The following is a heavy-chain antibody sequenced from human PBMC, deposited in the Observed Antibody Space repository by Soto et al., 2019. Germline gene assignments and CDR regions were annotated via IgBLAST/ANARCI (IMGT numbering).Heavy chain of an antibody. CDR1: GFPFSSYA. V-gene: IGHV3-23*01. D-gene: IGHD3-16*01. J-gene: IGHJ3*02. CDR2: ISGSGGRT. CDR3: AKGGYYSLFDI. Sequence: GGSLRLSCVASGFPFSSYAMSWVCQTPGKGLEWVSGISGSGGRTYYADSVKGRFTISRDNSNNTLSLQMHILRVEDTAVYFCAKGGYYSLFDIWGQGTMVTVSS.